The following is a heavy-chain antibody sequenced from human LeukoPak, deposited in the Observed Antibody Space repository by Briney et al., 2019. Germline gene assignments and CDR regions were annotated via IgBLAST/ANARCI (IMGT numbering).Heavy chain of an antibody. CDR1: GGSFSGYY. J-gene: IGHJ4*02. CDR3: AGHFKPPTGTYDY. D-gene: IGHD1-1*01. V-gene: IGHV4-34*01. CDR2: INHSGST. Sequence: SETLSLTCAVYGGSFSGYYWSWIRQPPGKELEWIGEINHSGSTNYNPSLKSRVTISVDTSKNQFSLKLSSVTAADTAVYYCAGHFKPPTGTYDYWGQGTLVTVSS.